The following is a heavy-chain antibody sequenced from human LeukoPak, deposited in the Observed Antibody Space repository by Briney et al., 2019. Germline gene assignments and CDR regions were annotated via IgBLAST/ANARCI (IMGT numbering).Heavy chain of an antibody. CDR1: GFTFRSYA. CDR2: ISGSGGST. Sequence: PGGSLKLSRAASGFTFRSYAMSWVRQAPGKGLEWVSAISGSGGSTYYADSVKGRFTISRDNSKNTLYLQMNSLRAEDTAVYYCAKRISARIAVAGIGAALDVWGKGTTVTVSS. CDR3: AKRISARIAVAGIGAALDV. D-gene: IGHD6-19*01. J-gene: IGHJ6*04. V-gene: IGHV3-23*01.